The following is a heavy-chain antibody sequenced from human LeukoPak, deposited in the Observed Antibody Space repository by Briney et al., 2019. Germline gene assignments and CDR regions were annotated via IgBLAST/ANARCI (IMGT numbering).Heavy chain of an antibody. V-gene: IGHV3-23*01. J-gene: IGHJ5*02. CDR3: AKDVGRYSSSWYGH. CDR2: ISGSGGIT. Sequence: PGGSLRLSCAASGFTFSSYAMSWVRQAPGKGLEWVSAISGSGGITYYADSVKGRFTISRDNSKNTLYLQMNSLRAEDTAVYYCAKDVGRYSSSWYGHWGQGTLVTVSS. D-gene: IGHD6-13*01. CDR1: GFTFSSYA.